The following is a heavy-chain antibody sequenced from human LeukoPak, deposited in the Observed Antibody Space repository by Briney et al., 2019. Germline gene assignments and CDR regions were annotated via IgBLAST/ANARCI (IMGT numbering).Heavy chain of an antibody. CDR3: ARGRRELDAFDI. V-gene: IGHV1-69*02. CDR2: IIPILGIA. CDR1: GGTFSSYT. D-gene: IGHD1-26*01. J-gene: IGHJ3*02. Sequence: SVKVSCKASGGTFSSYTISWVRQAPGQGLEWMGRIIPILGIANYAQKFQGRVTTTADKSTSTAYMELSSLRSEDTAVYYCARGRRELDAFDIWGQGTMVTVSS.